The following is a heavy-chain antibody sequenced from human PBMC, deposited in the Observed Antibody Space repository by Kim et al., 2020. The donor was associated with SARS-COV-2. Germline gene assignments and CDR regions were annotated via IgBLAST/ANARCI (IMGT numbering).Heavy chain of an antibody. CDR1: GYTFTGYY. D-gene: IGHD6-19*01. V-gene: IGHV1-2*06. J-gene: IGHJ4*02. Sequence: ASVKVSCKASGYTFTGYYMHWVRQAPGQGLEWMGRINPNSGGTNYAQKFQGRVTMTRDTSIRTAYMELSRLRSDDTAVYYCARDLPTLAVAGTDPADYWGQGTLVTVSS. CDR3: ARDLPTLAVAGTDPADY. CDR2: INPNSGGT.